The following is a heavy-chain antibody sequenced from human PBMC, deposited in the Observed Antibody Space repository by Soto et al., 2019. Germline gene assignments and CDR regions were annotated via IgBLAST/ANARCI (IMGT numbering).Heavy chain of an antibody. V-gene: IGHV4-39*01. J-gene: IGHJ4*02. Sequence: PSETLSLTCTVSGGSISSSSYYWGWIRQPPGKGLEWIGSIYYSGSTYYNPSLKSRVTISVDTSKNQFSLKLSSVTAADTAVYYCASRGSSWAKFDYWGQGTLVTVSS. CDR1: GGSISSSSYY. CDR2: IYYSGST. CDR3: ASRGSSWAKFDY. D-gene: IGHD6-13*01.